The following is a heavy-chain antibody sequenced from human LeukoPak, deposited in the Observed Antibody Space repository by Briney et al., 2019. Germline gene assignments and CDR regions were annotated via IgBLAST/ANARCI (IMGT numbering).Heavy chain of an antibody. V-gene: IGHV4-4*02. Sequence: PSGTLSLTCAVSGGSISSDNWWSWVRQPPGKGLEWIGEINHSGSTNYNPSLKSRVTISVDTSKNQFSLKLSSVTAADTAVYYCARMLALDYWGQGTLVTVSS. CDR3: ARMLALDY. J-gene: IGHJ4*02. D-gene: IGHD2-8*01. CDR1: GGSISSDNW. CDR2: INHSGST.